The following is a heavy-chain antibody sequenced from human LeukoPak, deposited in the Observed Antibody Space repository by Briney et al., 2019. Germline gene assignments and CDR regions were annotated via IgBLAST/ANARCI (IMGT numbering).Heavy chain of an antibody. J-gene: IGHJ4*02. D-gene: IGHD6-13*01. V-gene: IGHV3-23*01. CDR1: GFTFSSYA. CDR2: ISGSGGST. CDR3: ASTLKTYSSSWYQDWDY. Sequence: GGSLRLSCAASGFTFSSYAMSWVRQAPGKGLEWVSAISGSGGSTYYADSVKGRFTISGHNSKNTLYLQMNSLRAEDTAVYYCASTLKTYSSSWYQDWDYWGQGTLVTVSS.